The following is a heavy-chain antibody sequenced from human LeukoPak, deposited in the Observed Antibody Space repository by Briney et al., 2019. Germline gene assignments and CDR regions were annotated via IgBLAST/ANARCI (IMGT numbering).Heavy chain of an antibody. D-gene: IGHD6-19*01. J-gene: IGHJ4*02. Sequence: SETLSLTCTVSGVSISSYYWSWIRQPPGKGLEWIGDIYYSGSTNYNPSLKSRVTISVDTSKNQFSLKLSFVTAADTAVYYCARGRIAVAGTKNYFDYWGQGTLVTVSS. V-gene: IGHV4-59*01. CDR3: ARGRIAVAGTKNYFDY. CDR1: GVSISSYY. CDR2: IYYSGST.